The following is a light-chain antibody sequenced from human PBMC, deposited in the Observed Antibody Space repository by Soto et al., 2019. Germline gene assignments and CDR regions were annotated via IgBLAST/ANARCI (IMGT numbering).Light chain of an antibody. Sequence: DIQMTQSPSSLSASVRDTVTITCRASQNIIFYLNWYQQRIGKSPKLLIYAASNLQSGVPSRFSGSGSGTDFTLTISNLQPEDFATYFCQQSYTTPVYSFGQGTKLEIK. CDR2: AAS. CDR1: QNIIFY. CDR3: QQSYTTPVYS. V-gene: IGKV1-39*01. J-gene: IGKJ2*01.